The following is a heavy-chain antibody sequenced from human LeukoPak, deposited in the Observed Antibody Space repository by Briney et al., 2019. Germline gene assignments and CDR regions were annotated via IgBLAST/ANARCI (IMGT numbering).Heavy chain of an antibody. V-gene: IGHV1-46*01. CDR2: INPSGGST. CDR1: GYTFTSYY. J-gene: IGHJ5*02. Sequence: ASVKVSCKASGYTFTSYYMHWVRQAPGQGLEWMGIINPSGGSTSYAQKFQGRVTMTRDTSTSTAYMELSSLRSEDTAVYYCARERYYYDSSGYYYYWFDPWGQGTLVTVSS. D-gene: IGHD3-22*01. CDR3: ARERYYYDSSGYYYYWFDP.